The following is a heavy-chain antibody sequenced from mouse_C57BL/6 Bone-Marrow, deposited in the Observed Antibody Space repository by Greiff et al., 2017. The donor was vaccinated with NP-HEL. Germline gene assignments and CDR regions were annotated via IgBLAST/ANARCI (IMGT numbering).Heavy chain of an antibody. Sequence: EVKLVESGGGLVQPGGSLKLSCAASGFTFSDYGMAWVRQAPRKGPEWVAFISNLAYSIYYADTVTGRFTISREKSKNTLYLEMSSLRSEDTAMYYCARKGRLGSFAYWGQGTLVTVSA. CDR1: GFTFSDYG. J-gene: IGHJ3*01. CDR2: ISNLAYSI. V-gene: IGHV5-15*01. D-gene: IGHD4-1*01. CDR3: ARKGRLGSFAY.